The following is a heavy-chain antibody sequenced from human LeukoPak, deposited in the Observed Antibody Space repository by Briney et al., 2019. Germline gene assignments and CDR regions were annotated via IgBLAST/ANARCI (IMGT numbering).Heavy chain of an antibody. CDR1: GGSFSGYY. V-gene: IGHV4-34*01. D-gene: IGHD6-6*01. CDR2: IYHSGST. Sequence: SETLSLTCAVYGGSFSGYYWSWIRQPPGKGLEWIGEIYHSGSTNYNPSLKSRVTISVDTSKNQFSLKLSSVTAADTAVYYCATTSIAARPGVDYWGQGTLVTVSS. J-gene: IGHJ4*02. CDR3: ATTSIAARPGVDY.